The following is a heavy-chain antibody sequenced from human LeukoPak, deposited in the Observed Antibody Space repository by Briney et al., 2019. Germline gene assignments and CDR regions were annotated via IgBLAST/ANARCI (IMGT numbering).Heavy chain of an antibody. Sequence: SETLSLTCTVSGGSISGYYWSWIRQPAGKGLEWIGRIYTSESTTYNPSLKSRVTMSVATSKNQFSLNLNSVTAADTAVYYCARTRSSNSYYFDYWGQGTLVTVSS. V-gene: IGHV4-4*07. CDR3: ARTRSSNSYYFDY. CDR2: IYTSEST. D-gene: IGHD1-7*01. J-gene: IGHJ4*02. CDR1: GGSISGYY.